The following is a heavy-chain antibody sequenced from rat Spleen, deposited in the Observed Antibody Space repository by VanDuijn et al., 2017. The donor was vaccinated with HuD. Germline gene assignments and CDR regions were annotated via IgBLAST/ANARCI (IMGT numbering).Heavy chain of an antibody. CDR3: ARADVAALSTGGI. Sequence: QVQLKESGPGLVQPSQTLSLTCTVSGFSLTSYNVHWVRQPTGKGLEWMGIIWTGGSTDYNSALKSRLSISRDTSKSQVFLKMNSLQTEDTATYFCARADVAALSTGGIWGQGILVTVSS. D-gene: IGHD1-2*01. CDR2: IWTGGST. J-gene: IGHJ2*01. CDR1: GFSLTSYN. V-gene: IGHV2-30*01.